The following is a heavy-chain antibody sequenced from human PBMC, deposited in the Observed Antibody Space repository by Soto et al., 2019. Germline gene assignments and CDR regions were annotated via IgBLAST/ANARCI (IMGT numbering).Heavy chain of an antibody. CDR3: ARSPLATYYFDH. V-gene: IGHV4-4*02. Sequence: QVQLQESGPGLVKPSGTLSLTCAVSGVSISSSYWWSWVRQPPGKGLEWIGEISHSGSTVYNPSLKSRVTISFDKSKKQISLILTSVAAADTAVYYCARSPLATYYFDHWGQGTAVTVSS. CDR1: GVSISSSYW. J-gene: IGHJ4*01. CDR2: ISHSGST.